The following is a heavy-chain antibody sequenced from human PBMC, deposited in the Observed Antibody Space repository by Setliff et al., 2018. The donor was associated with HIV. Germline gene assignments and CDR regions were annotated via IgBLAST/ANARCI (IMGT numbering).Heavy chain of an antibody. V-gene: IGHV4-34*01. D-gene: IGHD2-21*01. CDR1: GGAFNGYY. J-gene: IGHJ4*02. Sequence: PSETLSLTCAVYGGAFNGYYWTWIRQSPGRGLEWIGEINHKGVTNYSPSLMRRATISAETSKNQFSLRLSSVTAADTALYFCTRAQIAAPRPFDYWGQGTLVTV. CDR3: TRAQIAAPRPFDY. CDR2: INHKGVT.